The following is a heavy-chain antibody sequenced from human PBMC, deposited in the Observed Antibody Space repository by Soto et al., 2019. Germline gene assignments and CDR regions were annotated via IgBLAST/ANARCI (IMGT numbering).Heavy chain of an antibody. Sequence: PSETLSLTCTVSGGSISSYYWSWIRQPPGKGLEWIGYIYYSGSTNYNPSLKSRVTISVDTSKNQFSLKLSSVTAADTAVYYCARAWSPKYFDYWGQGTLVTVSS. V-gene: IGHV4-59*01. CDR2: IYYSGST. CDR1: GGSISSYY. CDR3: ARAWSPKYFDY. J-gene: IGHJ4*02.